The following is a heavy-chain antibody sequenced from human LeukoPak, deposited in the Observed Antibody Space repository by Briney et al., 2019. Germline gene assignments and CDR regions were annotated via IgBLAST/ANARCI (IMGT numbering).Heavy chain of an antibody. CDR3: AGWASDTGMVQDF. D-gene: IGHD5-18*01. J-gene: IGHJ4*02. V-gene: IGHV3-7*01. CDR2: IKQDGSEK. Sequence: GSLRLSCAASGFTFSSYWMSWVRQAPGKGLEWVANIKQDGSEKYYVDSVKGRFTISRDNAKNSLYLQMNSLRAEDTAVYYLAGWASDTGMVQDFWGQGTLVTGFS. CDR1: GFTFSSYW.